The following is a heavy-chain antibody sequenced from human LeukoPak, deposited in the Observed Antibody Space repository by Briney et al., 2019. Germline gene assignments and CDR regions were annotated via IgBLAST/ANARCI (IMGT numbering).Heavy chain of an antibody. V-gene: IGHV5-51*01. Sequence: GESLRISCKGSGYSFASSWIGWVRQMPGKGLEWMGIIYPDDSDTRYSPSFEGQITISVDKSISTAYVQWSSLTASDTAVYYCARHGHCTNGVCYSNYYYHMDVWGKGTTVTVSS. CDR2: IYPDDSDT. CDR3: ARHGHCTNGVCYSNYYYHMDV. D-gene: IGHD2-8*01. J-gene: IGHJ6*03. CDR1: GYSFASSW.